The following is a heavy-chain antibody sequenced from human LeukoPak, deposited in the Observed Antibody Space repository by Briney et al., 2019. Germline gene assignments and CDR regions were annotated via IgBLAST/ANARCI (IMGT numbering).Heavy chain of an antibody. V-gene: IGHV1-18*01. Sequence: ASVKVSCKASGYTFTSYGISWVRQAPGQGLEWMGWISAYNGNTNYAQKLQGRVTMTTDTSTSTAYMELSSLRSEDTAVYYCARARPPLGSGWFDPWGQGTLVTVSS. J-gene: IGHJ5*02. CDR3: ARARPPLGSGWFDP. CDR2: ISAYNGNT. CDR1: GYTFTSYG. D-gene: IGHD3-10*01.